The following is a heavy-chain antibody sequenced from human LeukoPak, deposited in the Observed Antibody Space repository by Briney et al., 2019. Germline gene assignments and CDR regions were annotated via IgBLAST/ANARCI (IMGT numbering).Heavy chain of an antibody. CDR3: ATYSGSYLTDY. CDR1: GGTFSSYA. D-gene: IGHD1-26*01. J-gene: IGHJ4*02. V-gene: IGHV1-69*01. CDR2: IIPIFGTA. Sequence: SVKVSCKASGGTFSSYAISWVRQAPGQGLEWMGGIIPIFGTANYAQKFQGRVTITADESTSTAYMELSSLGSDDTAVYYCATYSGSYLTDYWGQGTLVTVSS.